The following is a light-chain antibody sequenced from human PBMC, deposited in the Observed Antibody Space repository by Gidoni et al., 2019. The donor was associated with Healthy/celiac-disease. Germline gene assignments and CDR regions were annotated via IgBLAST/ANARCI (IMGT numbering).Light chain of an antibody. CDR3: AAWDDSLSGLWV. V-gene: IGLV1-47*01. CDR1: SSNIGSNY. J-gene: IGLJ3*02. Sequence: QSVLTQPPSASGTPAQRVTISCSGSSSNIGSNYVYCYQQLPGTAPKLLIYRNNQRPSGVPDRFSGSKSGTSASLAISGLRSEDEADYYCAAWDDSLSGLWVFGGGTKLTVL. CDR2: RNN.